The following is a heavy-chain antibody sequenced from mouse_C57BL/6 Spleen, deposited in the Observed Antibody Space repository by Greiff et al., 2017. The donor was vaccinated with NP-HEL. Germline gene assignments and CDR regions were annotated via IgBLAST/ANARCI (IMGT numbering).Heavy chain of an antibody. CDR2: IWSDGST. CDR1: GFSLTSYG. D-gene: IGHD1-1*01. V-gene: IGHV2-6-1*01. CDR3: ARQGYYGSSYYAMDY. Sequence: VKLQESGPGLVAPSQSLSITCTVSGFSLTSYGVHWVRQPPGKGLEWLVVIWSDGSTTYNSALKSRLSISKDNSKSQVFLKMNSLQTDDTAMYYCARQGYYGSSYYAMDYWGQGTSVTVSS. J-gene: IGHJ4*01.